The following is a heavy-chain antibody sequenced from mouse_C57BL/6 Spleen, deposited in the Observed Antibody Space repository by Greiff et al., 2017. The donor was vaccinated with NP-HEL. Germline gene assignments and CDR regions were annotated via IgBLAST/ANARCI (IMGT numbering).Heavy chain of an antibody. CDR1: GYTFTSYW. V-gene: IGHV1-61*01. CDR2: IYPSDSET. J-gene: IGHJ1*03. D-gene: IGHD2-4*01. CDR3: ARRGYDYDWYFDV. Sequence: QVQLQQPGAELVRPGSSVKLSCKASGYTFTSYWMDWVKQRPGQGLEWIGNIYPSDSETHYNQKFKDKATLTVDKSASTAYMQLSSLTSEDSAVYYWARRGYDYDWYFDVWGTGTTVTVSS.